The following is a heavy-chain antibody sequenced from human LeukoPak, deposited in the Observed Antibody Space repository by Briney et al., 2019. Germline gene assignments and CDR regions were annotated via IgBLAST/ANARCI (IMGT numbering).Heavy chain of an antibody. V-gene: IGHV1-2*06. D-gene: IGHD6-19*01. CDR2: INPNSGGT. CDR3: ASAYSSGWSLDC. Sequence: ASVKVSCKASGYTFTDYHVHWVRQAPGQGLEWMGRINPNSGGTNCVQKFQGRVSMTRDTSISTAYMELSSLTSDDTAVYYCASAYSSGWSLDCWGQGTLVTVSS. J-gene: IGHJ4*02. CDR1: GYTFTDYH.